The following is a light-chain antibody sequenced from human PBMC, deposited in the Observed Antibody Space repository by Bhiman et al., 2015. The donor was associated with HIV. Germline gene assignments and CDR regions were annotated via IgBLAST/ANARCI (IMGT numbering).Light chain of an antibody. Sequence: QSVLTQPPSVSAAPGQKVTISCSGSSSNIGNNYVSWYQQLPGTAPKLLIYENNKRPSGIPDRFSGSQSDAAATLDITGLRTGDEADYYCGTWDSRLKAWVFGGGTKVTVL. CDR2: ENN. J-gene: IGLJ3*02. CDR1: SSNIGNNY. V-gene: IGLV1-51*02. CDR3: GTWDSRLKAWV.